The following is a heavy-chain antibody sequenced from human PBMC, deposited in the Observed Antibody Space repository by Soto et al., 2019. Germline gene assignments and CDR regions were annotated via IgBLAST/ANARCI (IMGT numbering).Heavy chain of an antibody. CDR1: GFTFSSYG. CDR3: ASTTYYDFWSGYSTDYYYYGMDV. D-gene: IGHD3-3*01. Sequence: GSLRLSCAASGFTFSSYGMHWVRQAPGKGLEWVAVISYDGSNKYYADSVKGRFTISRDNSKNTLYLQMNSLRAEDTAVYYCASTTYYDFWSGYSTDYYYYGMDVWGQGTTVTVSS. J-gene: IGHJ6*02. CDR2: ISYDGSNK. V-gene: IGHV3-30*03.